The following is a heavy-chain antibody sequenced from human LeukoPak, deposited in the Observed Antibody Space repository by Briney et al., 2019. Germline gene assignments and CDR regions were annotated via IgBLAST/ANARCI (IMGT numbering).Heavy chain of an antibody. V-gene: IGHV3-23*01. Sequence: GGPLRLSCAASGFTFSSYAMSWVRQAPGKGLEWVSAISGSGGSTYYADSVKGRFTISRDNSKNTLYLQMNSLRAEDTAVYYCAKSRMYGGYWGYWGQGTLVTVSS. D-gene: IGHD5-12*01. CDR1: GFTFSSYA. CDR3: AKSRMYGGYWGY. CDR2: ISGSGGST. J-gene: IGHJ4*02.